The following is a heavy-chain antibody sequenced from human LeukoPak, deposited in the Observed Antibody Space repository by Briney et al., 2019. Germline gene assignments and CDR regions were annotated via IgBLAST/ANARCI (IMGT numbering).Heavy chain of an antibody. Sequence: GGSLRLSCAASGFIFTKYWMSWFGQAQGKGLGWVPRIKQDGSDNYYVDSVKGRFTVSRDDAKNSLYLQMNSLRAEDTAVYYCARDCETSCGHEPPNYWGQGTLVTVSS. J-gene: IGHJ4*02. CDR1: GFIFTKYW. CDR2: IKQDGSDN. D-gene: IGHD2-21*01. CDR3: ARDCETSCGHEPPNY. V-gene: IGHV3-7*01.